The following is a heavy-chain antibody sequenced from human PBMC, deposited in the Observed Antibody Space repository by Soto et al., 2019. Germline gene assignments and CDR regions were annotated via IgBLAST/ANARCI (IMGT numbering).Heavy chain of an antibody. D-gene: IGHD5-18*01. CDR3: ARGGAYIYGPQYD. CDR1: GFSFSGYW. CDR2: INGDGSST. J-gene: IGHJ4*02. V-gene: IGHV3-74*01. Sequence: EVQLVESGGGLVQPGGSLRLSCATSGFSFSGYWIHWVRQAPGKGLVWVSHINGDGSSTNYADSVKGRFTISRDYAKNTLYLQMNSLQVEDTAVYYCARGGAYIYGPQYDWGQGTLVTVS.